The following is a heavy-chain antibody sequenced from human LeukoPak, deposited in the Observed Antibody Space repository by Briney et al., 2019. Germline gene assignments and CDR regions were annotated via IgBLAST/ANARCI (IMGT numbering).Heavy chain of an antibody. CDR2: IKQDGSEK. V-gene: IGHV3-7*03. D-gene: IGHD6-13*01. Sequence: GGSLRLSCAASGFTFSSYWMSWVRQAPGKGLEGVANIKQDGSEKYYVDSVKGRFTISRDNAKNSLYLQMNSLRAEDTAVYYCASGSAAGTGTGGYYWGQGTLVTVSS. CDR3: ASGSAAGTGTGGYY. J-gene: IGHJ4*02. CDR1: GFTFSSYW.